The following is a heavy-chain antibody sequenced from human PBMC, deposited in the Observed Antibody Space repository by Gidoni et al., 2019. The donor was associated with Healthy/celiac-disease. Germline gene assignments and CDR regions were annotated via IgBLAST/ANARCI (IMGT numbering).Heavy chain of an antibody. V-gene: IGHV3-21*01. CDR3: ARESSGSRPFDY. CDR2: ISSSSSYI. D-gene: IGHD3-10*01. CDR1: GFTFSSYS. J-gene: IGHJ4*02. Sequence: EVQLVESGGGLVKPGGSRRLSCAASGFTFSSYSMNWVRQAPGKGLEWVSSISSSSSYIYYADSVKGRFTISRDNAKNSLYLQMNSLRAEDTAVYYCARESSGSRPFDYWGQGTLVTVSS.